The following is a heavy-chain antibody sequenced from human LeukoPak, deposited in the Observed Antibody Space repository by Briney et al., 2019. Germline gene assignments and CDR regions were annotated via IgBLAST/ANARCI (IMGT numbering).Heavy chain of an antibody. J-gene: IGHJ4*02. Sequence: PGGTLRLSCAASGFTFSSYGMSWVRQAPGKGLEWVSVIYADGSTYYADSVKGRFTISRDISKNTAYLQMNSLRAEDTAVYYCATYYYGSGPEKWGQGTLVIVSS. CDR2: IYADGST. D-gene: IGHD3-10*01. V-gene: IGHV3-53*01. CDR3: ATYYYGSGPEK. CDR1: GFTFSSYG.